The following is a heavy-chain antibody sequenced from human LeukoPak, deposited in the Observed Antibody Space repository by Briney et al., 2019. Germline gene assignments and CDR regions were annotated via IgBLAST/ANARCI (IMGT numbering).Heavy chain of an antibody. J-gene: IGHJ5*02. CDR1: GYTFTDYY. D-gene: IGHD3-22*01. Sequence: ASVKVSCKASGYTFTDYYIHWVRQAPGQGLEWMGWINPNSGGTNYAQKFQGRVTMTRDTSISTAYMELSRLRSDDTAVYYCARAYYDSSGRFDPWGQGTLVTVSS. CDR2: INPNSGGT. V-gene: IGHV1-2*02. CDR3: ARAYYDSSGRFDP.